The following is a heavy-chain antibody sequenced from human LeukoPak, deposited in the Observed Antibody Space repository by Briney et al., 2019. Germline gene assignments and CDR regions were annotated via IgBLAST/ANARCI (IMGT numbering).Heavy chain of an antibody. CDR2: IYYSGST. D-gene: IGHD2-2*01. V-gene: IGHV4-59*01. J-gene: IGHJ3*02. CDR3: ARDRPTYQLLSLKNSGLAFDI. Sequence: SETLSLTCTVSGGSISSYYWSWIRQPPGKGLEWIGYIYYSGSTNYNPSLKSRVTISVDTSKNQFSLKLSSVTAADTAVYYCARDRPTYQLLSLKNSGLAFDIWGQGTMVTVSS. CDR1: GGSISSYY.